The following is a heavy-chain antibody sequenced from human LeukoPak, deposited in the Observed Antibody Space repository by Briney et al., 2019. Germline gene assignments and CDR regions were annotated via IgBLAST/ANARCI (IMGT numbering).Heavy chain of an antibody. D-gene: IGHD6-13*01. Sequence: ASVKVSCKASGYTFTSYDINWVRQATGQGLEWMGWMNPNSGNTGYAQKFQERVTITRDMSTSTAYMELSSLRSEDTAVYYCAAEDRWSGSDYWGQGTLVTVSS. CDR1: GYTFTSYD. CDR3: AAEDRWSGSDY. J-gene: IGHJ4*02. CDR2: MNPNSGNT. V-gene: IGHV1-8*01.